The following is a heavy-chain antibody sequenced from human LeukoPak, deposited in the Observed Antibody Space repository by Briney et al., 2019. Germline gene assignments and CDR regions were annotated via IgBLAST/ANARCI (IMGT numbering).Heavy chain of an antibody. CDR3: ARVGRNIVVVPAAGFDY. Sequence: PSETLSLTRTVSGGSISSSSYYWGWIRQPPGKGLEWIGSIYYSGSTYYNPSLKSRVTISVDTCKNQFSLKLSSVTAADTAVYYCARVGRNIVVVPAAGFDYWGQGTLVTVSS. D-gene: IGHD2-2*01. J-gene: IGHJ4*02. V-gene: IGHV4-39*01. CDR1: GGSISSSSYY. CDR2: IYYSGST.